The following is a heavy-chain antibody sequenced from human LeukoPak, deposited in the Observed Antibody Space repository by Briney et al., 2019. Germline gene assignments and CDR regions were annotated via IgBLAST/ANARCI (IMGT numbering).Heavy chain of an antibody. CDR2: IYSGGST. J-gene: IGHJ4*02. D-gene: IGHD1-26*01. V-gene: IGHV3-66*02. CDR1: GFTVSSNY. CDR3: ARGIVGAREEYFDY. Sequence: PGGSLRLSCAASGFTVSSNYMSWVRQAPGKGLEWVSVIYSGGSTYYADSVKGRFTISRDNSKNTLYLQMNSLRAEDTAVYYCARGIVGAREEYFDYWGQGTLVTVSS.